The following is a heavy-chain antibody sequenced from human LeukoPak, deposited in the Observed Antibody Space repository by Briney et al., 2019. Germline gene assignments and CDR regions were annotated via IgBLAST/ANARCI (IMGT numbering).Heavy chain of an antibody. Sequence: GASAKVSPKPSGYNFISNGTVSVRQTPQQGVERVGWVSHKTGKSNLAQKIQDRVTMTTDTSTTTAYMELRSLRSDDPAVYFCATIAVSGTSLLYFFDNWGQGTLVIVSS. CDR1: GYNFISNG. CDR2: VSHKTGKS. V-gene: IGHV1-18*01. CDR3: ATIAVSGTSLLYFFDN. D-gene: IGHD6-19*01. J-gene: IGHJ4*02.